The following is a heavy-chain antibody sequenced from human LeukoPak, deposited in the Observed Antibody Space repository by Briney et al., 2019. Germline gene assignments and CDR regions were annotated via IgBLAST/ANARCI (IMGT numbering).Heavy chain of an antibody. J-gene: IGHJ4*02. V-gene: IGHV1-24*01. CDR1: GYTLTELS. CDR2: FDPEDGET. D-gene: IGHD3-10*01. Sequence: ASVKVSCKVSGYTLTELSMHWVRQAPGKGLEWMGGFDPEDGETIYAQKFQGRVTMTEDTSIDTAYMELSSLRSEDTAVYYCAISQITMVRGVIGYYFDYWGQGTLVTVSS. CDR3: AISQITMVRGVIGYYFDY.